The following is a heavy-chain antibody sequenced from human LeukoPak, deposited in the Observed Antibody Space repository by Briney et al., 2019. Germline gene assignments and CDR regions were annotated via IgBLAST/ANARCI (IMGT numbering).Heavy chain of an antibody. J-gene: IGHJ4*02. CDR3: ARGGIVAPDY. CDR2: ISYDGSNK. D-gene: IGHD5-12*01. CDR1: GFTFSSYA. Sequence: PGRSLGLSCAASGFTFSSYAMHWVRQAPGKGLEWVAVISYDGSNKYYADSVKGRFTISRDNSKNTLYLQMNSLRAEDTAVYYCARGGIVAPDYWGQGTLVTVSS. V-gene: IGHV3-30*01.